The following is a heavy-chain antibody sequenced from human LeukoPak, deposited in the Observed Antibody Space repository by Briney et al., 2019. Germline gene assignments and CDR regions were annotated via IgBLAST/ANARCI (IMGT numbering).Heavy chain of an antibody. Sequence: ASVKVSCKASGYTFTGYYMHWVRQAPGQGLEWMGWINPNSGGTNYAQKFQGRVTLTRDTSISTAYMELSRLRSDDTAIYYCARGRVILGATKWGACDPWGQGTLVTVSS. CDR3: ARGRVILGATKWGACDP. J-gene: IGHJ5*02. CDR1: GYTFTGYY. V-gene: IGHV1-2*02. D-gene: IGHD1-26*01. CDR2: INPNSGGT.